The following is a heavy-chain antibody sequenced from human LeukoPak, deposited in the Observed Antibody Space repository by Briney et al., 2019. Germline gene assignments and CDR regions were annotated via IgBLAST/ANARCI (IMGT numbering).Heavy chain of an antibody. Sequence: ASVKVSCKASGYTLTDYYLHWVRQAPGQGLKWMGWINPNSGATHYAQSFQARVTMTRDTSIASSYMELTGLESDDTAVYYCARGGGFLGGLETVGDFFDFWGQGSLFTVSS. V-gene: IGHV1-2*02. CDR1: GYTLTDYY. CDR3: ARGGGFLGGLETVGDFFDF. D-gene: IGHD3-16*01. J-gene: IGHJ4*01. CDR2: INPNSGAT.